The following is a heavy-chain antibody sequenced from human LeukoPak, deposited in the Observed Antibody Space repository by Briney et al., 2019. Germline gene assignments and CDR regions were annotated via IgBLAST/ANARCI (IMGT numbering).Heavy chain of an antibody. CDR3: ARLRGLQLTDF. J-gene: IGHJ4*02. CDR1: GGSISSSY. CDR2: IYYSGST. V-gene: IGHV4-59*08. D-gene: IGHD5-24*01. Sequence: SETLSLTCTVSGGSISSSYWSWIRQPPGKGLEWIGYIYYSGSTNYNPSLKSRVTMSVDTSKNQFSLNLNSVTAADTAVYYCARLRGLQLTDFWGQGTLVTVSS.